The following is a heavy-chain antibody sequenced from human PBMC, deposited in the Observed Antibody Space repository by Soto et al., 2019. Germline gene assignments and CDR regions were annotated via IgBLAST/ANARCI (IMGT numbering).Heavy chain of an antibody. CDR3: ARDDGGDFWSGYRFSGNNWFDP. CDR2: ISYDGSNK. CDR1: GFTFSSYA. Sequence: QVQLVESGGGVVQPGRSLRLSCAASGFTFSSYAMHWVRQAPGKGLEWVAVISYDGSNKYYADSVKGQFTISRDNSKNTLYLQMNSLRAEDTAVYYCARDDGGDFWSGYRFSGNNWFDPWGQGTLVTVSS. V-gene: IGHV3-30-3*01. J-gene: IGHJ5*02. D-gene: IGHD3-3*01.